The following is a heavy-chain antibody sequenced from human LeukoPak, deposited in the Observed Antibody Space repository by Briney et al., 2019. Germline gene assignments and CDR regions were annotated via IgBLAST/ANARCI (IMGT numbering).Heavy chain of an antibody. CDR3: VRHHSGYAPPFDS. Sequence: SETLSLTCTVSGGSISSYYWSWIRQPPGKGLEWIGYIYYSGSTNYNPSLKSRVTISVDTSKNQFSLKLSSVTAADTAVYYCVRHHSGYAPPFDSWGQGTLVTVSS. V-gene: IGHV4-59*08. D-gene: IGHD5-12*01. J-gene: IGHJ4*02. CDR2: IYYSGST. CDR1: GGSISSYY.